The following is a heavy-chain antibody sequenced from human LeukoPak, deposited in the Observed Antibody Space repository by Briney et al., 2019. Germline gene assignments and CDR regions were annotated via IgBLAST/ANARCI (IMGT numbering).Heavy chain of an antibody. CDR3: ARFSHLWFDAFDI. CDR2: IHYSGSI. V-gene: IGHV4-59*01. CDR1: GGSISSYH. J-gene: IGHJ3*02. Sequence: SETLSLTCTVSGGSISSYHWSWIRQPPGKGLEWIGYIHYSGSIDYNPSLKSRVTISVDTSKNQFSLRLTSVTAADTALYYCARFSHLWFDAFDIWGQGTMVTVSS. D-gene: IGHD3-9*01.